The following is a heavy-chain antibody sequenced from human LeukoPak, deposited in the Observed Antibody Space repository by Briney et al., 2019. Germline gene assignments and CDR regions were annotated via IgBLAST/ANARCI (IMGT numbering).Heavy chain of an antibody. D-gene: IGHD4-17*01. CDR3: ARGLAGYGDYYNY. Sequence: GGSLRLSCAASGFTFSSYWMTWVRQAPGKGLEWVANIKPDGSGKYYVDSVKGRFIISRDNAKNSLNLQMNSLRTEDTAVYYCARGLAGYGDYYNYWGQGTLVTVSS. J-gene: IGHJ4*02. CDR2: IKPDGSGK. CDR1: GFTFSSYW. V-gene: IGHV3-7*01.